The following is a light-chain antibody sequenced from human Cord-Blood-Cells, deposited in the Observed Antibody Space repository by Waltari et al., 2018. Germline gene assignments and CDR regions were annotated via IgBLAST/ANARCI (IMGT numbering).Light chain of an antibody. Sequence: DIVMTQSPDSLAVSLDESATSNCKSSQSVLYSSNNKNYLAWYQQKPGQPPKLLIYWASTRESGVPDRFSGSGSGTDFTLTISSLQAEDVAVYYCQQYYSTPWTFGQGTKVEIK. CDR3: QQYYSTPWT. CDR1: QSVLYSSNNKNY. J-gene: IGKJ1*01. V-gene: IGKV4-1*01. CDR2: WAS.